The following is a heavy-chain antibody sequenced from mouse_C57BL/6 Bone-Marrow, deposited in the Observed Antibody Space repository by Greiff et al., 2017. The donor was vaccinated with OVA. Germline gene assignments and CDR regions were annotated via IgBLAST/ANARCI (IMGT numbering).Heavy chain of an antibody. J-gene: IGHJ4*01. V-gene: IGHV1-82*01. Sequence: VQLQQSGPELVKPGASVKISCTASGYAFSSSWMNWVKQRPGKGLEWIGRIYPGDGDTNYNGKFKGKATLTADKSSSTAYMQLSSLTSEDSAVYFCARRWLLEDYYAMDYWGQGTSVTVSS. CDR2: IYPGDGDT. CDR1: GYAFSSSW. CDR3: ARRWLLEDYYAMDY. D-gene: IGHD2-3*01.